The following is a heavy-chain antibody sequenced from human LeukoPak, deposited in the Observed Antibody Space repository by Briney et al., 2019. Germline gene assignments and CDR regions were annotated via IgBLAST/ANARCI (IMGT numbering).Heavy chain of an antibody. CDR1: GYGFTTCW. V-gene: IGHV5-51*01. D-gene: IGHD6-13*01. Sequence: NHGESLKISCKGSGYGFTTCWIGWVRQMPGKGLEWMGVINPGNSDTRYSPSFQGQVTISADKSITTAYLQWSSLKASDTAMYYCARLRWAAGDGYYSDYWGQGTPVTVSS. J-gene: IGHJ4*02. CDR2: INPGNSDT. CDR3: ARLRWAAGDGYYSDY.